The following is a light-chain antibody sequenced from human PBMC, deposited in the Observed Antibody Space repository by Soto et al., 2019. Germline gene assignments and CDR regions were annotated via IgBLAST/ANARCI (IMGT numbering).Light chain of an antibody. V-gene: IGKV3-20*01. CDR3: QQYGGSPPVT. J-gene: IGKJ1*01. Sequence: EIVMTQSPATLSVSPGGRATLSCRASQSIRSNLAWYQQKRGQPPRLLIFGTSNRATGIPDRFSGSGSGTDFTLIISRLEPEDFAVYYCQQYGGSPPVTFGQGTKVDIK. CDR1: QSIRSN. CDR2: GTS.